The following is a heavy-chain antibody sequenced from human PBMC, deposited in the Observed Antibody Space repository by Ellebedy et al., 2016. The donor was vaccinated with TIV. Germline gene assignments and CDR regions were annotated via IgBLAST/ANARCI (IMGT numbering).Heavy chain of an antibody. CDR1: GFTFSNYW. Sequence: GESLKISCAASGFTFSNYWMHWVRQGPGKGLVWVSRSSSDGRSTSYADSVKGRFTISRDNPKNTVYLQMNSLRVEDTAVYYCVRDGSYDYGDYWGQGTVVTVSS. CDR2: SSSDGRST. CDR3: VRDGSYDYGDY. D-gene: IGHD3-16*01. J-gene: IGHJ4*02. V-gene: IGHV3-74*01.